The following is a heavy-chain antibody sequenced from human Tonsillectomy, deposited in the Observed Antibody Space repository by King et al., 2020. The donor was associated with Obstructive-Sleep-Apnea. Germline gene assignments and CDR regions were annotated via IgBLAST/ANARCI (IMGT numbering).Heavy chain of an antibody. V-gene: IGHV3-21*01. CDR1: GLPFSSFS. Sequence: VQLVESGGGLVKPGGSLRLSCAASGLPFSSFSRNWVRQAPGKGLEWVSSIRSSSSYIYYSDSVKGRFTISRDNAKNSLYLQMNSLRAEDTAVYYCARDDGRPVWGQGTLVTVSS. D-gene: IGHD1-1*01. CDR2: IRSSSSYI. CDR3: ARDDGRPV. J-gene: IGHJ4*02.